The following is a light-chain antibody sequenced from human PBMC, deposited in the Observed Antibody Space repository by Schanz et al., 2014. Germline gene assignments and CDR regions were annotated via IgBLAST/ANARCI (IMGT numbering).Light chain of an antibody. CDR3: QQYKNYWG. J-gene: IGKJ1*01. Sequence: DIQMTQSPSTLSASVGDRVTITCRASQSISTWLAWYQQKPGKAPKALIYDASNLESGVPSRFSGSGSGTEFTLTISSLQPDDFATYYCQQYKNYWGFGQGTKVEIK. V-gene: IGKV1-5*01. CDR2: DAS. CDR1: QSISTW.